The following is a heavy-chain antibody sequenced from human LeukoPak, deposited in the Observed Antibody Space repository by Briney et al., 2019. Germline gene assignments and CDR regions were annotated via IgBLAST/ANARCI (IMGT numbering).Heavy chain of an antibody. D-gene: IGHD2-2*01. CDR3: ARYCTSTTCILRGFDY. CDR2: IYHSGST. Sequence: SETLSLTCTVSGYSISSGYYWGWIRQPPGKGLEWIGSIYHSGSTYYNPSLKSRVTISVDTSTNQFSLKLSSVTAADTAVYYCARYCTSTTCILRGFDYWGQGTLVTVSS. V-gene: IGHV4-38-2*02. CDR1: GYSISSGYY. J-gene: IGHJ4*02.